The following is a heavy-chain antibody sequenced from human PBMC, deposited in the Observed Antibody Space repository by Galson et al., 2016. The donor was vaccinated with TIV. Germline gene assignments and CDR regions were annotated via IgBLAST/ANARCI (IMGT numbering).Heavy chain of an antibody. J-gene: IGHJ4*02. CDR2: FDPEVSKT. V-gene: IGHV1-24*01. CDR3: ATVAVFPVLSLHN. CDR1: GDSLTDLV. Sequence: SVKVSCKVSGDSLTDLVIHWVRQAPGKGLEWVGGFDPEVSKTVYAQTFQGRLTMTADTSRDTAYMELGSLTFEDTAVYYCATVAVFPVLSLHNWGQGTLGTVSS. D-gene: IGHD2/OR15-2a*01.